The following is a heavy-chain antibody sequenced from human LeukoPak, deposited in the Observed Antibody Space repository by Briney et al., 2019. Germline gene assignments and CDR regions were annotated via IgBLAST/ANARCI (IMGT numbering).Heavy chain of an antibody. CDR1: GYTFSSFY. V-gene: IGHV1-46*01. Sequence: ASVKVSCKASGYTFSSFYMHWVRQAPGQGLEWMGIINPSSGSTSYAQKFQDRVTMTRDTPTSTVYMELSSLRSEDTAVYYCAREIAFRAGLDAFDIWGQGTMVTVSS. CDR3: AREIAFRAGLDAFDI. J-gene: IGHJ3*02. CDR2: INPSSGST.